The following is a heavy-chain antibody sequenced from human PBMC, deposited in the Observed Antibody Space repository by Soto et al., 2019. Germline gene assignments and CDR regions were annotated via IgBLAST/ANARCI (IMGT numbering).Heavy chain of an antibody. V-gene: IGHV3-23*01. CDR2: ISGGGDHK. CDR1: GFTFINYA. D-gene: IGHD1-26*01. Sequence: EVQLLDSGGGLVQPGGSLRLSCEASGFTFINYAMNWVRQTPGKGLEWVLGISGGGDHKYYADAVKGRFTISRYNSKNPVFLQLNSLRAEDPAVYYCANERLGRGFDYWGQGTLVTFSS. CDR3: ANERLGRGFDY. J-gene: IGHJ4*02.